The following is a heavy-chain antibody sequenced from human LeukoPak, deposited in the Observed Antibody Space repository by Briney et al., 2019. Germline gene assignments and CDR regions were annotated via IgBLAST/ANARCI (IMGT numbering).Heavy chain of an antibody. CDR3: ARGRWFDP. CDR2: INHSGST. Sequence: PSETLSLTCAVYGGSFSGYYWSWIRQPPGKGLEWIGEINHSGSTNYNPSLKSRVTISVDTSKNQFTLKLSSVTAADTAVYYCARGRWFDPWGQGTLVTVSS. J-gene: IGHJ5*02. V-gene: IGHV4-34*01. CDR1: GGSFSGYY.